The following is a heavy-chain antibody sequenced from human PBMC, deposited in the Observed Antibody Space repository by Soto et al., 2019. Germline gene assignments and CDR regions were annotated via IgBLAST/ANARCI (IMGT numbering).Heavy chain of an antibody. CDR3: ARVYDSSGYWKVFYYYYGMDV. D-gene: IGHD3-22*01. J-gene: IGHJ6*02. CDR2: IYYSGST. Sequence: PSETLSLTCTVSGGSISSGDYYWSWIRQPPGKGLEWIGYIYYSGSTYYNPSLKSRVTISVDTSKNQFSLKLSSVTAADTAVYYCARVYDSSGYWKVFYYYYGMDVWGQGTTVTVSS. CDR1: GGSISSGDYY. V-gene: IGHV4-30-4*01.